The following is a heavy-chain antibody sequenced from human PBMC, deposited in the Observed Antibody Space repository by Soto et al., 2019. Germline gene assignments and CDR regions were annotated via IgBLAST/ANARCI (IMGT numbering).Heavy chain of an antibody. CDR2: ISSNGVGT. V-gene: IGHV3-64*01. Sequence: EVQLAESGGGLAQPGGSLRLSCAASGFTLSGYAMDWVRQAPGKGLEYVSGISSNGVGTYYANSVQGRFTISRDNSNNTVYLQMGSLTPEDMAVYYCARRARPDFYYMDVWGKGTTVTVSS. D-gene: IGHD6-6*01. CDR3: ARRARPDFYYMDV. CDR1: GFTLSGYA. J-gene: IGHJ6*03.